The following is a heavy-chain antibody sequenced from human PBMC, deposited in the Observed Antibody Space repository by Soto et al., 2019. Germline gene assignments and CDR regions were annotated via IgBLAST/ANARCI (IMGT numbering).Heavy chain of an antibody. CDR3: ARGIAHYYGSGSYYTDY. J-gene: IGHJ4*02. Sequence: SETLSLTCSVFGDSIRSAHYFWGWVRQPPGKGLEWIGSIYHSGATFYDTYLRSRVTLSVDTTNNQYSLKLSSVTAADTAVYYCARGIAHYYGSGSYYTDYWGQGTLVTV. V-gene: IGHV4-39*07. D-gene: IGHD3-10*01. CDR2: IYHSGAT. CDR1: GDSIRSAHYF.